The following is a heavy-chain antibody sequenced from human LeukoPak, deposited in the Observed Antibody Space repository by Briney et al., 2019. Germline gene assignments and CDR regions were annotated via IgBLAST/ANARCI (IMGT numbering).Heavy chain of an antibody. CDR2: ISSSSSYI. J-gene: IGHJ4*02. D-gene: IGHD3-3*01. CDR1: GFTFSSYS. Sequence: GGSLRLSCAASGFTFSSYSTNWVRQAPGKGLEWVSSISSSSSYIYYADSVKGRFTISRDNAKNSLYLQMNSLRAEDTAVYYCASPGGYDFWSGPFDYWGQGTLVTVSS. CDR3: ASPGGYDFWSGPFDY. V-gene: IGHV3-21*01.